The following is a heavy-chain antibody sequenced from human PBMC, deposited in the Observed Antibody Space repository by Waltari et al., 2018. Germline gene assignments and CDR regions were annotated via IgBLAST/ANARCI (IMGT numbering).Heavy chain of an antibody. Sequence: EVQLVVSGGGLVNPGGSLRLSCAASGCTFSKRRRDWVRQAPGKGLEWIARIKTQSDGGGATYYAAPVTGRFTVSRDDSKNMLYLQMSSLKTEDTAMYYCTTDQGDSYTFYSFDYWGQGTLVTVSS. V-gene: IGHV3-15*01. D-gene: IGHD3-16*02. CDR2: IKTQSDGGGAT. J-gene: IGHJ4*02. CDR3: TTDQGDSYTFYSFDY. CDR1: GCTFSKRR.